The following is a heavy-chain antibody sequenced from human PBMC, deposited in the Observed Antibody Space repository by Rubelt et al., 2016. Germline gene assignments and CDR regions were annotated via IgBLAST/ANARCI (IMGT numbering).Heavy chain of an antibody. CDR3: ARDRLSWSYPCDY. V-gene: IGHV1-18*01. CDR2: ISAYNGST. Sequence: QVQLVQSGAEVKKTGASVKVYCKASGYTFTSYGISWVRQAPGQGLEWMGWISAYNGSTNYARKFQGRVTMTPDTSTSTADMELRSLRSDDTAVYYCARDRLSWSYPCDYWGQGTLVTVSS. J-gene: IGHJ4*02. CDR1: GYTFTSYG. D-gene: IGHD1-26*01.